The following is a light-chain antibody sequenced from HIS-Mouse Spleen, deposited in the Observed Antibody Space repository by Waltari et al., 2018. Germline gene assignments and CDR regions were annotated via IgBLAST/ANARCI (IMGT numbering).Light chain of an antibody. Sequence: QSALTQPASVSGSPGQSITISCTGTSSDVGGYNYVSWYQQHPGKAPKLMLYDVSNRPSGGSNRFSGSKSGNTASLTISGLQAEDEADYYCSSYTSSSTWVFGGGTKLTVL. V-gene: IGLV2-14*03. J-gene: IGLJ3*02. CDR2: DVS. CDR3: SSYTSSSTWV. CDR1: SSDVGGYNY.